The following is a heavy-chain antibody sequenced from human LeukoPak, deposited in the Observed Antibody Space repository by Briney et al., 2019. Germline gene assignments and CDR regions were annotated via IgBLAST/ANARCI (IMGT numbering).Heavy chain of an antibody. CDR3: ARPDGWFGQNWFDP. V-gene: IGHV1-2*02. CDR1: GYTFTNYY. D-gene: IGHD3-10*01. J-gene: IGHJ5*02. CDR2: INPDSGGT. Sequence: ASLKVSCKASGYTFTNYYIHWVRQAPGQGLECMGWINPDSGGTDYAQNFQGRVIMNRDTSISTAYLELSSLRCDDTAVYYCARPDGWFGQNWFDPWGQGTLVTVSS.